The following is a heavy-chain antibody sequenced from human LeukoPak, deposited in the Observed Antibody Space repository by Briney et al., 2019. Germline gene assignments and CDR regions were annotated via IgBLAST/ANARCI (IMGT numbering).Heavy chain of an antibody. D-gene: IGHD6-6*01. V-gene: IGHV4-30-2*01. Sequence: PSQTLSLTCAVSGGSISSGGYSWRWIRQPPGKGLEWIGYIYHSGSTYYNPSLKSRVTISVDRSKNQFSLKLSSVTAADTAVYYCARTFEYSSSGAFDIWGQGTMVTVSS. CDR1: GGSISSGGYS. CDR2: IYHSGST. J-gene: IGHJ3*02. CDR3: ARTFEYSSSGAFDI.